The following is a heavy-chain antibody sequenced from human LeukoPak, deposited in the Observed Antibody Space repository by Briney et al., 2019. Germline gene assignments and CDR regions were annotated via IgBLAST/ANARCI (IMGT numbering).Heavy chain of an antibody. D-gene: IGHD4-11*01. Sequence: SVKVSCKASGGTFSSYAISWVRQAPGQGLEWMGGIIPIFGTANYAQKVQGRVTITTDESTSTAYMELSSLRAEDTAVYYCARDKATITTRSNYYYMDVWGKGTTVTVSS. V-gene: IGHV1-69*05. CDR1: GGTFSSYA. J-gene: IGHJ6*03. CDR2: IIPIFGTA. CDR3: ARDKATITTRSNYYYMDV.